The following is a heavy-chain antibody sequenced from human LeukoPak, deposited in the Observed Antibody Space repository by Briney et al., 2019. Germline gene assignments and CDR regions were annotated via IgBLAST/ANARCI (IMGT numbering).Heavy chain of an antibody. J-gene: IGHJ4*02. D-gene: IGHD1-14*01. CDR3: ARDSYRALEY. CDR2: INQDGSER. Sequence: GGSLRLSCAASGFTFSSHWMNWVRQAPGKGLEWVAHINQDGSERYYVDSVKGRFTISRDNAKNSLYLQMNSLRDEDTAVYYCARDSYRALEYLGQGNLVTVSS. V-gene: IGHV3-7*01. CDR1: GFTFSSHW.